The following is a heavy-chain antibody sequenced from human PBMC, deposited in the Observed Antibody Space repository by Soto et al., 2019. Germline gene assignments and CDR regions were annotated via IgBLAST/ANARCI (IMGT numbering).Heavy chain of an antibody. CDR1: GFTLSAYY. D-gene: IGHD6-13*01. CDR2: ISNRGSII. J-gene: IGHJ4*02. Sequence: QVQLVESGGGLVKPGGSLRLSCAASGFTLSAYYMTWLRQAPGPGLESVSYISNRGSIIYYADSVKGRFIISRDDAKNSLYRQMNSLRAEDTAVYYWARAVDDGQQFDYGGQGALVTVAS. CDR3: ARAVDDGQQFDY. V-gene: IGHV3-11*01.